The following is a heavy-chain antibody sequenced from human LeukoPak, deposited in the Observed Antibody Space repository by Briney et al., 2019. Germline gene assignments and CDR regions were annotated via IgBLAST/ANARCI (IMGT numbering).Heavy chain of an antibody. J-gene: IGHJ3*02. CDR1: GFTFSSYE. Sequence: GGSLRLSCAASGFTFSSYEMNWVCQAPGKWLEWVSYISSSGSTIYYADSVKGRFTISRANAQNSMYLQLSSLRAEDTAVYYCARARTNYYYDSSGYYRDAFDIWGQGTMVTVSS. D-gene: IGHD3-22*01. V-gene: IGHV3-48*03. CDR2: ISSSGSTI. CDR3: ARARTNYYYDSSGYYRDAFDI.